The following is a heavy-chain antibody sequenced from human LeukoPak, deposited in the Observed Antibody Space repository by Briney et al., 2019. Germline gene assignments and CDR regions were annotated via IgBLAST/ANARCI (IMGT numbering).Heavy chain of an antibody. Sequence: GGSPRLSCAASGFTVSSNYMSWVRQAPGKGLEWASVIYSGGSTYYADSVKGRFTISRHNSKNTLYLQLNSLRVEDTALYYCARDLHYYVAMDVWGQGTTVTVSS. CDR1: GFTVSSNY. CDR3: ARDLHYYVAMDV. J-gene: IGHJ6*02. D-gene: IGHD3-10*02. V-gene: IGHV3-53*01. CDR2: IYSGGST.